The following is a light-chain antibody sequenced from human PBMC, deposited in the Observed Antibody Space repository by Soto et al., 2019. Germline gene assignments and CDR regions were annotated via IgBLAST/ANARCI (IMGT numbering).Light chain of an antibody. CDR1: QSVSSY. CDR3: QQYQNLWT. CDR2: DAS. J-gene: IGKJ1*01. Sequence: EIVLTQSPATLSLSPGERATLSCRASQSVSSYLAWYQQKPGQAPRLLIYDASNRATGLPARFSGSGSGTDFTLTISSLEPEDFAVYYCQQYQNLWTFGQGTQVDIK. V-gene: IGKV3-11*01.